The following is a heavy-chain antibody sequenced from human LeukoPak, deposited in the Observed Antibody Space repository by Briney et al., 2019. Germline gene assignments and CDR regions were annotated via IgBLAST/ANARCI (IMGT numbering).Heavy chain of an antibody. V-gene: IGHV3-23*01. CDR2: ISGSGGST. J-gene: IGHJ3*02. CDR3: AKDRGLIGYCSGTSCYEDAFDI. D-gene: IGHD2-2*01. Sequence: GGSLRLSCVDSGFTFDDYGMSWVRQAPGKGLEWVSAISGSGGSTYYADSVKGRFTISRDNSKNTLYLQMNSLRAEDTAVYYCAKDRGLIGYCSGTSCYEDAFDIWGQGTMVTVSS. CDR1: GFTFDDYG.